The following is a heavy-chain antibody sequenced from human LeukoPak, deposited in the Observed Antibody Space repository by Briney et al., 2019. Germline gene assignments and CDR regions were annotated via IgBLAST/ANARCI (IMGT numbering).Heavy chain of an antibody. CDR3: ARDPGVASYDY. Sequence: ASVKVSCKTSGYTFTSYGISWARQAPGQGLEWVGWMNVHGDNSRYAQNLQGRIPMSKHTSTSTAYMELRNLRSDDTAAYSCARDPGVASYDYWGLGTLVTVSS. CDR1: GYTFTSYG. J-gene: IGHJ4*02. V-gene: IGHV1-18*01. D-gene: IGHD3-3*01. CDR2: MNVHGDNS.